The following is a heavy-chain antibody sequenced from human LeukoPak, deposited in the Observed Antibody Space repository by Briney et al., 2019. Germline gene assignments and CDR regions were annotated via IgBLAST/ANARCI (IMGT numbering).Heavy chain of an antibody. CDR2: ISTSGTT. D-gene: IGHD2-21*02. V-gene: IGHV4-4*07. Sequence: PETLSLTCTVSGGSISSKHWSWIREPAGKGLEWIGRISTSGTTNYNPSVSSRVTISKDTSNNQVSLKVSSVTAADTAVYYCARSMGTTATAFDYWGQGILVSLSS. J-gene: IGHJ4*02. CDR1: GGSISSKH. CDR3: ARSMGTTATAFDY.